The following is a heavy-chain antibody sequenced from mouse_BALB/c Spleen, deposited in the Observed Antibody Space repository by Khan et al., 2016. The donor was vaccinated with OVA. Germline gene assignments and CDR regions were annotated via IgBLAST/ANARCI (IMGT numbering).Heavy chain of an antibody. V-gene: IGHV2-3*01. J-gene: IGHJ3*01. D-gene: IGHD2-13*01. CDR1: GLSLTNYG. CDR2: FWGDGST. CDR3: AIIYYGDDWFAY. Sequence: QVQLKESGPGLVAPSQSLSIRCTVSGLSLTNYGVSWVRQPPGKGLEWLGVFWGDGSTNYHSVLKSRLTINKDNSKSQVFVKLNSLQPDDTATYFCAIIYYGDDWFAYWGQGTLVTVSA.